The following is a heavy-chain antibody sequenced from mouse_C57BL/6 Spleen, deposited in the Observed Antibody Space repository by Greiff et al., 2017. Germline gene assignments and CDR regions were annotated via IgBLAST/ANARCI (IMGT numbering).Heavy chain of an antibody. V-gene: IGHV1-69*01. Sequence: QVQLQQSGAELVMPGASVKLSCKASGYTFTSYWMHWVKQRPGQGLEWIGEIDPSDSYTNYNQKFKGQSTLTVDKSSSTAYLQLSSLTPEDSAVXYCASRGLDYYGSSYEDAMDYWGQGTSVTVSS. CDR3: ASRGLDYYGSSYEDAMDY. CDR2: IDPSDSYT. J-gene: IGHJ4*01. D-gene: IGHD1-1*01. CDR1: GYTFTSYW.